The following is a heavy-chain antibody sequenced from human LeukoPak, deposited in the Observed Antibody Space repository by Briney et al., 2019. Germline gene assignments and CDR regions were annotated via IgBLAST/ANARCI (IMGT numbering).Heavy chain of an antibody. CDR2: IYYSGST. Sequence: PSETLSLTCTVSGGSISSYYWSWIRQPPGKGLEWIGYIYYSGSTNYNPSLMSRVTISVDTSKNQFSLKLSSVTAADTAVYYCARDVSSTSPASGWFDPWGQGTLVTVSS. D-gene: IGHD2-2*01. CDR1: GGSISSYY. CDR3: ARDVSSTSPASGWFDP. V-gene: IGHV4-59*01. J-gene: IGHJ5*02.